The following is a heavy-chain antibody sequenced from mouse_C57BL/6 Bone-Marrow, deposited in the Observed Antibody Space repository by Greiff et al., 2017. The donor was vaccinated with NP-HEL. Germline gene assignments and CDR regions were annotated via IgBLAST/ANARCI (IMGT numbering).Heavy chain of an antibody. J-gene: IGHJ2*01. Sequence: VQLQQPGAELVRPGSSVKLSCKASGYTFTSYWMHWVKQRPIQGLEWIGNIDPSDSETHYNQKFKDKATLTVDKSSSTAYMQLSSLTSEDSAVYYCAIRHGSRENYFDYWGQGTTLTVSS. V-gene: IGHV1-52*01. CDR1: GYTFTSYW. CDR3: AIRHGSRENYFDY. D-gene: IGHD1-1*01. CDR2: IDPSDSET.